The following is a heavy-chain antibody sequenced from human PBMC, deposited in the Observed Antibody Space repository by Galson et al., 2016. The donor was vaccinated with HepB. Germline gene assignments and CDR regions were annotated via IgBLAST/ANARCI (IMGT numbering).Heavy chain of an antibody. CDR1: VDNFSTFA. J-gene: IGHJ4*02. Sequence: SVKVSCKASVDNFSTFALSWVRQAPGQGLEWIGGIIPVFGTPKYAQKFQGRLTITADDYTKTTYMELRSLSTEDTAVYCCARDQEYVSGGFYFLESWGQGALVTVSS. V-gene: IGHV1-69*13. CDR2: IIPVFGTP. CDR3: ARDQEYVSGGFYFLES. D-gene: IGHD3-22*01.